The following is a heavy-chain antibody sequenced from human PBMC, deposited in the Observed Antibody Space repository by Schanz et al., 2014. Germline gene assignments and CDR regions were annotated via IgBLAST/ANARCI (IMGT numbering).Heavy chain of an antibody. J-gene: IGHJ3*02. CDR3: ARDLSLASSTPTLAFDI. D-gene: IGHD2-2*01. CDR2: IIPIFGTA. Sequence: QVQLVQSGPEVKKPGASVRVSCETSGYTFSDYDINWVRQAPGQGLEWMGGIIPIFGTANYAQKFQGRVTITADESTSTAYMELSSLRSEDTAVYYCARDLSLASSTPTLAFDIWGQGTMVTVSS. CDR1: GYTFSDYD. V-gene: IGHV1-69*01.